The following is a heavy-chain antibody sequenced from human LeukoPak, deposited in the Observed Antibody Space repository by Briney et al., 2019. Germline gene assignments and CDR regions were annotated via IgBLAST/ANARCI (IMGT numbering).Heavy chain of an antibody. CDR1: GGSISSSSYY. Sequence: SETLSLTCTVSGGSISSSSYYWGWIRQPPGKGLEWIGSIYYSGSTYYNPSLKSRVTISVATSKNQFSMKLSSVTAADTAVYSCARGTPPGDLYYYYYMDVWGKGTTVTVSS. J-gene: IGHJ6*03. V-gene: IGHV4-39*07. CDR2: IYYSGST. CDR3: ARGTPPGDLYYYYYMDV. D-gene: IGHD3-10*01.